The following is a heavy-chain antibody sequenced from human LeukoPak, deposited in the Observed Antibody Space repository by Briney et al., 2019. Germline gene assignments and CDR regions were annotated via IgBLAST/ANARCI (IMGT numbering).Heavy chain of an antibody. V-gene: IGHV4-34*01. CDR3: AGGGDSSSWYVY. D-gene: IGHD6-13*01. CDR1: GGSFSGYY. Sequence: PSETLSLTCAVYGGSFSGYYWSWIRQPPGKGLEWIGEINHSGSTNYNPSLKSRVTISVDTSKNQFSLKLSSVTAADTAVYYCAGGGDSSSWYVYWGQGTLVTVSS. J-gene: IGHJ4*02. CDR2: INHSGST.